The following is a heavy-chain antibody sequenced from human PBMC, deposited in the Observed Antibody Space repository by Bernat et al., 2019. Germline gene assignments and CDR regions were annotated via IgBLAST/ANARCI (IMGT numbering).Heavy chain of an antibody. CDR3: AGRPTRGRFDP. CDR2: IYYSGST. CDR1: GGSITTNTYY. Sequence: QLQLQESGPGLVKPSETLSLTCIVSGGSITTNTYYWGWIRQSPGKGLEWVGTIYYSGSTYYNPSLKSRVTISVDTSKNQFSLKLNSVTAADTAVYYCAGRPTRGRFDPWGQGTLVTVSS. J-gene: IGHJ5*02. V-gene: IGHV4-39*01. D-gene: IGHD3-10*01.